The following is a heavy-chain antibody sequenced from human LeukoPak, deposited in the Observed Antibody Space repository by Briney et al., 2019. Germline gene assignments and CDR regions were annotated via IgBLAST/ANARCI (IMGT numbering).Heavy chain of an antibody. V-gene: IGHV4-59*01. CDR2: IYYSGST. CDR3: ARWRGTLVGAPPNWFDP. D-gene: IGHD1-26*01. CDR1: GGSISSYY. Sequence: KPSETLSLTCTVSGGSISSYYWSWIRQPPGKGLEWIGYIYYSGSTNYNPSLKSRVTISVDTSKNQFSLKLSSVTAADTAVYYCARWRGTLVGAPPNWFDPWGQGTLVTVSS. J-gene: IGHJ5*02.